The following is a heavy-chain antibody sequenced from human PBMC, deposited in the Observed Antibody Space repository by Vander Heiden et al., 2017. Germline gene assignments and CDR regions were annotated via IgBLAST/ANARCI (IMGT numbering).Heavy chain of an antibody. D-gene: IGHD4-17*01. V-gene: IGHV3-33*01. CDR1: GFTFTTYG. CDR3: ARDPSTMDGDYPRY. CDR2: IWYDGDNK. J-gene: IGHJ4*02. Sequence: VQLVESGGGVVQPGRALRLSCAASGFTFTTYGIHWVRQAPGRGLEWVAHIWYDGDNKYYADSVKGRFTISRDNSKNTVYLQMNSLRPDDTAVYYCARDPSTMDGDYPRYWGQGTLGTVSS.